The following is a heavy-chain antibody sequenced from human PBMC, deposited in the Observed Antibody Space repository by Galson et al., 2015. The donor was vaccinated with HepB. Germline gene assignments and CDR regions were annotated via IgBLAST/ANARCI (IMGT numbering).Heavy chain of an antibody. D-gene: IGHD1-1*01. J-gene: IGHJ3*02. Sequence: SLRPSCAASGFTFSSYSMNWVRQAPGKGLEWVSSISSSSSYIYYADSVKGRFTISRDNAKNSLYLQMNSLRAEDTAVYYCARQLDHAFDTWGQGTMVTVSS. CDR3: ARQLDHAFDT. V-gene: IGHV3-21*01. CDR1: GFTFSSYS. CDR2: ISSSSSYI.